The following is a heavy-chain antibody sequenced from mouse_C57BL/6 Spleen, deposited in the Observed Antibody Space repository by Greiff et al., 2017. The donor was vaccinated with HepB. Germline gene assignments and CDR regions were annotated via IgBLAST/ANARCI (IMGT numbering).Heavy chain of an antibody. V-gene: IGHV1-15*01. CDR1: GYTFTDYE. Sequence: QVQLKESGAELVRPGASVTLSCKASGYTFTDYEMHWVKQTPVHGLEWIGAIDPETGGTAYNQKFKGKAILTADKSSSTAYMERRSLTSEDSAVYYCTKQEGDDGYYERYFDVWGTGTTVTVSS. D-gene: IGHD2-3*01. J-gene: IGHJ1*03. CDR2: IDPETGGT. CDR3: TKQEGDDGYYERYFDV.